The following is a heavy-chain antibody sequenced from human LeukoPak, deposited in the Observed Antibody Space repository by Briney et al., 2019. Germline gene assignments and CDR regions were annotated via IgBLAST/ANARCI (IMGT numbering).Heavy chain of an antibody. V-gene: IGHV1-2*02. J-gene: IGHJ4*02. CDR3: AAIAVAGTWDDY. D-gene: IGHD6-19*01. CDR1: GYTFTGYY. CDR2: INPNSGGT. Sequence: EASVKVSCKASGYTFTGYYMHWVRQAPGQGLEWMGWINPNSGGTNYAQKFQGRVTMTRDTSISTAYMELSRLRSDDTAVYYCAAIAVAGTWDDYWGQGTLVTVSS.